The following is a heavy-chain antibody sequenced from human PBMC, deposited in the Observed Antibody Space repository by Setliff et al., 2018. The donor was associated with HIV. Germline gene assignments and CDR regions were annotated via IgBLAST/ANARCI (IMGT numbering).Heavy chain of an antibody. CDR1: GVSISSHH. CDR2: IYYTGTT. Sequence: SETLSLTCNVSGVSISSHHWSWIRQPPGKGLEWIGYIYYTGTTKYNPSLESRVTISIDMSKNQLSLQLSSVTAADTAVYYCARSRLHYYDSSGYYPSYFDYWGQGTLVTVSS. V-gene: IGHV4-59*11. CDR3: ARSRLHYYDSSGYYPSYFDY. J-gene: IGHJ4*02. D-gene: IGHD3-22*01.